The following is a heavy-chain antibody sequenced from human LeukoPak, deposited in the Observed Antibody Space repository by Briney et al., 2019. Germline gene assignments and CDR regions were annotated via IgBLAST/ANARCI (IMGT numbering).Heavy chain of an antibody. CDR1: GGSINNYY. V-gene: IGHV4-59*08. Sequence: SETLSLTCTVSGGSINNYYWSWFRRPPGKGLEWIAYVYQTGDTKYNPSLKSRLSISLDTSKNQFSLQLRSVTATDTAVYYCARHPFSAPFDYWGQGILVTVSS. CDR3: ARHPFSAPFDY. CDR2: VYQTGDT. D-gene: IGHD6-19*01. J-gene: IGHJ4*02.